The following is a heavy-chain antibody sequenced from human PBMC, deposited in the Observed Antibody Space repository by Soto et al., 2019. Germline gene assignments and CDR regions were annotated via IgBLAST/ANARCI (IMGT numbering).Heavy chain of an antibody. J-gene: IGHJ4*02. V-gene: IGHV3-30-3*01. D-gene: IGHD3-22*01. Sequence: QVQLVESGGGVVQPGRSLRLSCAASGFTFSSYAMHWVRQAPGKGLEWVAVISYDGSNKYYADSVKGRFTISRDNSKNTLYLQMNSLRAEDTAVYYCARGMGPMIVVRFDYWGQGTLVTVSS. CDR1: GFTFSSYA. CDR3: ARGMGPMIVVRFDY. CDR2: ISYDGSNK.